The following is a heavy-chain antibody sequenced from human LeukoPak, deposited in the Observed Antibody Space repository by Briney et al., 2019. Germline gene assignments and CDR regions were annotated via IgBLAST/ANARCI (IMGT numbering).Heavy chain of an antibody. V-gene: IGHV3-23*01. CDR3: ANTIAGIAGAGTGGY. Sequence: GGSLRLSCAASGFTFSIYAMSWVRQAPGKGLEWVSAISGSGGSTYYADSVKGRFTISRDNSKNTLYLQKNSLRSEDTAVYYCANTIAGIAGAGTGGYWGQGTLVTVSS. D-gene: IGHD6-19*01. CDR2: ISGSGGST. J-gene: IGHJ4*02. CDR1: GFTFSIYA.